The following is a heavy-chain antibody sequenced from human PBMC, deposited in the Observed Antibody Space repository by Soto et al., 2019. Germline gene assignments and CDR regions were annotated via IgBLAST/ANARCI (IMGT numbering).Heavy chain of an antibody. CDR2: TSYDGSVQ. D-gene: IGHD6-19*01. Sequence: QVQLVESGGGVVQPGRSLRLSCVASGFTFSSYGMHWVRQGPGKGLEWVAVTSYDGSVQYYGESVKGRFSISRDNSKNMLYLQLNSLRAEDTAVYYCAKDRHRVDGYSSGWTTGAFDYWGQGTLVTVSS. CDR1: GFTFSSYG. J-gene: IGHJ4*02. V-gene: IGHV3-30*18. CDR3: AKDRHRVDGYSSGWTTGAFDY.